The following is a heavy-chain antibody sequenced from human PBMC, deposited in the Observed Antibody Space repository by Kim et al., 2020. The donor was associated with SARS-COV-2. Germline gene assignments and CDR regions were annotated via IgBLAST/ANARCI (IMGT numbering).Heavy chain of an antibody. CDR1: GGSFSGYY. J-gene: IGHJ5*02. V-gene: IGHV4-34*01. Sequence: SETLSLTCAVYGGSFSGYYWSWIRQPPGKGLEWIGEINHSGSTNYNPSLKSRVTISVDTSKNQFSLKLSSVTAADTAVYYCARGLFNFWSPTRFDPWGQGTLVTVSS. CDR3: ARGLFNFWSPTRFDP. D-gene: IGHD3-3*01. CDR2: INHSGST.